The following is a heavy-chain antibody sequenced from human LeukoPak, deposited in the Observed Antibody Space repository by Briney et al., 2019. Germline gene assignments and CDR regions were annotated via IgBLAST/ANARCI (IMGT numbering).Heavy chain of an antibody. Sequence: EGSLRLSCAASGFTFSSYGMHWVRQAPGKGLEWVAFIRYDGSNKYYTDSVKGRFTISRDNSKNTVFLQMNSLRDEDTAVYYCAKGLYYYDGSGYPDWGQGTLVTVSS. CDR2: IRYDGSNK. CDR1: GFTFSSYG. V-gene: IGHV3-30*02. D-gene: IGHD3-22*01. J-gene: IGHJ4*02. CDR3: AKGLYYYDGSGYPD.